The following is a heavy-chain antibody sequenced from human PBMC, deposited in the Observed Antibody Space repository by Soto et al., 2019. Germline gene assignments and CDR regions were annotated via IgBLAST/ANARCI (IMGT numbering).Heavy chain of an antibody. J-gene: IGHJ4*02. Sequence: EVQLVETGGGLIQPGGSLRLSCAASGFTVSSNYMSWVRQAPGKGLEWVSVIYSGGSTYYADSVKGRFTISRDNSKNTLYLQMNSLRAEDTAVYYCARYYDYVWGSYHYSYFDYWGQGTLVTVSS. V-gene: IGHV3-53*02. CDR1: GFTVSSNY. CDR3: ARYYDYVWGSYHYSYFDY. CDR2: IYSGGST. D-gene: IGHD3-16*02.